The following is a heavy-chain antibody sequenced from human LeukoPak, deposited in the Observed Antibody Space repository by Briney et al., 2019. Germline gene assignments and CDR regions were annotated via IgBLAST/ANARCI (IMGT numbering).Heavy chain of an antibody. Sequence: GESLKISCKGSGYSFTSYWIGWVRQMPGKGLEWMGIIYPGDSDTTYSPSFQGQVTISADKSISAAYLQWSSLKASDTAMYYCARRDGYCSSTSCYADYYYGMDVWGQGTTVTVSS. CDR1: GYSFTSYW. V-gene: IGHV5-51*01. D-gene: IGHD2-2*01. J-gene: IGHJ6*02. CDR2: IYPGDSDT. CDR3: ARRDGYCSSTSCYADYYYGMDV.